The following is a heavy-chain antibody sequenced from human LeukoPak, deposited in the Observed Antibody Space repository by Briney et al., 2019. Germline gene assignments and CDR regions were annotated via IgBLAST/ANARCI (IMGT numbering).Heavy chain of an antibody. Sequence: GESLKISCQGSGYRFINFWIGWVRQTPGKGLERMGIIHPGDSDTRYSPSFQGQVTISVDKSISTAYLQWSSLKASDTAMYYCARRGLLGYCSGATCYDAFDIWGQGIMVTVSS. CDR1: GYRFINFW. J-gene: IGHJ3*02. V-gene: IGHV5-51*01. CDR3: ARRGLLGYCSGATCYDAFDI. CDR2: IHPGDSDT. D-gene: IGHD2-15*01.